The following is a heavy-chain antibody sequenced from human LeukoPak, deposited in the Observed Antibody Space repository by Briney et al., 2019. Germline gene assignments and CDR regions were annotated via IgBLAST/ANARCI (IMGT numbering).Heavy chain of an antibody. V-gene: IGHV3-21*01. CDR3: ARYGGNAFDV. D-gene: IGHD4/OR15-4a*01. Sequence: GGSLRLSCAASEFTFSSYNMNWVRQAPGKGLEWVSSISSGSSYIYYADSVKGRFTISRDNAKNSLYLQMNSLRAEDTALYYCARYGGNAFDVWGQGTMVTVSS. J-gene: IGHJ3*01. CDR2: ISSGSSYI. CDR1: EFTFSSYN.